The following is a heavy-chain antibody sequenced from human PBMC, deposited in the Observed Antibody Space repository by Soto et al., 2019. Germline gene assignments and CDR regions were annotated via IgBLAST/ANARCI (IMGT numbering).Heavy chain of an antibody. CDR2: IYPDDSDT. D-gene: IGHD3-3*01. Sequence: PGESLKISCKGSGYSFTSYWIGWVRQMPGKGLEWMGIIYPDDSDTRYSPSFQGQVTISADKSISTAYLQWSSLKASDTAMYYCARATRSFYDFWSGSYYYYYGMDVWGQGTTVTVSS. CDR1: GYSFTSYW. CDR3: ARATRSFYDFWSGSYYYYYGMDV. V-gene: IGHV5-51*01. J-gene: IGHJ6*02.